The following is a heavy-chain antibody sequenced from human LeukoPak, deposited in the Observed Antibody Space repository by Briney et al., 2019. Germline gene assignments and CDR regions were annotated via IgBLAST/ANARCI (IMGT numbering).Heavy chain of an antibody. CDR3: ARALDPNNWFDP. CDR2: INHSGST. V-gene: IGHV4-34*01. CDR1: GGSFSGYY. Sequence: PSETLSLTCAVYGGSFSGYYWSWIRQPPGKGLEWIGEINHSGSTNYNPSLKSRVTISVGTSKNQFSLKLSSVTAADTAVYYCARALDPNNWFDPWGQGTLVTVSS. J-gene: IGHJ5*02.